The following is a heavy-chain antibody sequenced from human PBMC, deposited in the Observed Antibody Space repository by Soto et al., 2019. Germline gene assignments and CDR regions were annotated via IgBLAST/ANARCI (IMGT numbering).Heavy chain of an antibody. CDR3: ARVPDF. CDR1: GGSISSGGYS. D-gene: IGHD2-21*01. J-gene: IGHJ4*02. Sequence: SETLSLTYAVSGGSISSGGYSWSWVRQPPGKGLEWIGYIYHSGSTYYNPSLKSRVTISVDRSKNQFSLKLSSVTAADTAVYYCARVPDFWDQGTLVTVSS. V-gene: IGHV4-30-2*01. CDR2: IYHSGST.